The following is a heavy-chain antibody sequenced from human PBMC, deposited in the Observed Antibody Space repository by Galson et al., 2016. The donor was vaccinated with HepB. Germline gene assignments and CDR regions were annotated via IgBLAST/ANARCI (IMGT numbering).Heavy chain of an antibody. CDR2: TFYRSNWQN. D-gene: IGHD3-10*01. J-gene: IGHJ4*02. CDR3: ARSYLLGRGFGS. CDR1: GDSVSNNNAG. Sequence: CSISGDSVSNNNAGWYWIRQSPSRGLECLGRTFYRSNWQNDYAESVTSRISINADTAKNEISLHPRSVTPEDTGVYYCARSYLLGRGFGSWGQGTPVTVSS. V-gene: IGHV6-1*01.